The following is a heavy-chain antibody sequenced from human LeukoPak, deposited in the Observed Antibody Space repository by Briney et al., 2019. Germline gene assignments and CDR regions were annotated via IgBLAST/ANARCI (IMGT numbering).Heavy chain of an antibody. CDR3: ARKESNYVTHFDY. V-gene: IGHV3-7*01. D-gene: IGHD4-11*01. J-gene: IGHJ4*02. CDR2: IKQDGSDK. Sequence: GGSLRLSCAASGFTFSTYYMGWVRQAPGKGLEWVANIKQDGSDKSYVDSVKGRFTISRDNAKNSLYLQMNSLRAEDTAVYYCARKESNYVTHFDYWGQGTLVTVSS. CDR1: GFTFSTYY.